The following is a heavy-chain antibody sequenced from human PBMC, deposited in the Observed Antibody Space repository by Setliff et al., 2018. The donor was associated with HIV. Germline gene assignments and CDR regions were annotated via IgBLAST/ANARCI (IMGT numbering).Heavy chain of an antibody. CDR2: IYTSGTT. CDR3: ARLDSDNPSSSYWFFDL. J-gene: IGHJ2*01. Sequence: SETLSLTCTVSGGSMTSFYWSWIRQTPGKGLEWIGSIYTSGTTNYNPPLEGRITTSVDLSQNHFSLRLTSVAAADTAIYYCARLDSDNPSSSYWFFDLWGRGTLVTVSS. D-gene: IGHD5-18*01. V-gene: IGHV4-4*09. CDR1: GGSMTSFY.